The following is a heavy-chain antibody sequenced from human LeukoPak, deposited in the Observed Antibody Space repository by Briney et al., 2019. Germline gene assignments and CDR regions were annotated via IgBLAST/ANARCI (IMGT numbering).Heavy chain of an antibody. CDR1: GFTFSFYG. V-gene: IGHV3-30*02. Sequence: GGSLRLSCATSGFTFSFYGMHWVRQAPGKGLEWVAFIQYDGSYKVYADSVQGRFSISRDNSKNTLFLQMNSLRAEDTALYYCAKTSDQLLYSKFDFWGQGTLVTVSS. D-gene: IGHD2/OR15-2a*01. J-gene: IGHJ4*02. CDR2: IQYDGSYK. CDR3: AKTSDQLLYSKFDF.